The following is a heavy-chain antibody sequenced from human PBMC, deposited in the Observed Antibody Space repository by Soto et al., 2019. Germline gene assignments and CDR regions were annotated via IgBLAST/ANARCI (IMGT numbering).Heavy chain of an antibody. D-gene: IGHD1-1*01. CDR3: ARTITGYFWAGAY. J-gene: IGHJ4*02. CDR2: IGGSGANT. CDR1: GFTFNMYA. V-gene: IGHV3-23*01. Sequence: LRLSCAASGFTFNMYAMSWVRQAPGKGLEWVSGIGGSGANTYYADFVKGRFTISRDNSKNTLYLQMDSLRAEDTAIYYCARTITGYFWAGAYWGQGTLVTVSS.